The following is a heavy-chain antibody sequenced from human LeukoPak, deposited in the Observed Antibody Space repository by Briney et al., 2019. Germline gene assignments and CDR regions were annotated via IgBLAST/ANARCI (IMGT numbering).Heavy chain of an antibody. D-gene: IGHD6-6*01. Sequence: SETLSLTCTVSGGSISSSSYYWGWIRQPPGKGLEWIGSIYYSGSTYYNPSLKSRVTISVDTSKNQFSLKLSSVTAADMAVYYCARYSSSSRWLFDYWGQGTLVTVSS. V-gene: IGHV4-39*01. CDR3: ARYSSSSRWLFDY. J-gene: IGHJ4*02. CDR2: IYYSGST. CDR1: GGSISSSSYY.